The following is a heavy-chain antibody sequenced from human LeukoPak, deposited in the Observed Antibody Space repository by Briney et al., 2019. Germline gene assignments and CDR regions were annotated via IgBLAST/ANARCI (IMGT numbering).Heavy chain of an antibody. J-gene: IGHJ4*02. CDR1: GGSISSTNW. V-gene: IGHV4-4*02. D-gene: IGHD1-26*01. CDR2: ISLRGLT. Sequence: TSETLSLTCGVSGGSISSTNWWGWVRQPPGQGLEWIGEISLRGLTNYNPSLMSRVTMSLDKSKNLLPLNLTSVTAADTAVYYCSRESGAYCPFGFWGQGALVTVAS. CDR3: SRESGAYCPFGF.